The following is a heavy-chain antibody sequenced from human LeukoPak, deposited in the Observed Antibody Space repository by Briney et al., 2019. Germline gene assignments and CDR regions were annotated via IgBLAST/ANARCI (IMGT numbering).Heavy chain of an antibody. V-gene: IGHV4-59*01. J-gene: IGHJ4*02. D-gene: IGHD1-26*01. CDR2: IYYSGST. Sequence: TSETLSLTCTVSGGSISSYYWSWIRQPPGKGLEWIGYIYYSGSTNYNPSLKSRVTISVDTSKNQFSLKLSSVTAADTAVYYCARVRLGIGSGSYFFDYWGQGTLVTVSS. CDR3: ARVRLGIGSGSYFFDY. CDR1: GGSISSYY.